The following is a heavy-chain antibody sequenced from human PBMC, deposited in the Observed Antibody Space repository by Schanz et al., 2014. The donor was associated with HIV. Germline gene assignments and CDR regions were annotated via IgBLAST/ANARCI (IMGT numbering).Heavy chain of an antibody. V-gene: IGHV3-9*01. D-gene: IGHD1-1*01. CDR3: VKDFTTWKGGFDS. J-gene: IGHJ4*02. Sequence: EVQIVESGGGVVQPGRSLRLSCAASGFSFNDFAVHWVRQTPGKGLEWGSGINWNNKVMGYVDSGKGRFSISRDTAKTSLYLQMNDLRPEDTAFYYCVKDFTTWKGGFDSWGQGTLVIVSS. CDR2: INWNNKVM. CDR1: GFSFNDFA.